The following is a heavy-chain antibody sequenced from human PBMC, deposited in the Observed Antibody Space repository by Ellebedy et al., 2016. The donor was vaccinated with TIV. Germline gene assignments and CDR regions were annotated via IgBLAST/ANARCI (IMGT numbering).Heavy chain of an antibody. Sequence: SETLSLTCAVYGGSISSGDYYWSWIRQPPGKGLEWIGYIYYSGSTYYNPSLKSRVTISVDTSKNQFSLKLSSVTAEDTAVYYCARVFTMVRGVIDYWGQGTLVTVSS. J-gene: IGHJ4*02. D-gene: IGHD3-10*01. CDR2: IYYSGST. V-gene: IGHV4-30-4*01. CDR3: ARVFTMVRGVIDY. CDR1: GGSISSGDYY.